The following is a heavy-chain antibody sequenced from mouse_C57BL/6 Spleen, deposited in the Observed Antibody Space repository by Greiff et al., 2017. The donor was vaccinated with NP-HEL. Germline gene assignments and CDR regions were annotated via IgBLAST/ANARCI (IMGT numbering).Heavy chain of an antibody. CDR3: ATYDYDGMQDY. CDR2: INPGSGGT. V-gene: IGHV1-54*01. CDR1: GYAFTNYL. D-gene: IGHD2-4*01. J-gene: IGHJ2*01. Sequence: VQLQQSGAELVRPGTSVKVSSKASGYAFTNYLIEWVKQRPGQGLEWIGVINPGSGGTNDNEKFKGKATLTADKSSSTAYMQLSSLTSEDSAVYVCATYDYDGMQDYWGQGTTLTVSS.